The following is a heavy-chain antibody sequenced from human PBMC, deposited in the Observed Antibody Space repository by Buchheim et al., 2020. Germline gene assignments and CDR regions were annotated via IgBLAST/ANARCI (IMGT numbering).Heavy chain of an antibody. CDR3: ARPPNYGDQSNYYYYGMDV. D-gene: IGHD4-17*01. V-gene: IGHV1-69*04. CDR2: IIPILGIA. J-gene: IGHJ6*02. Sequence: QVQLVQSGAEVKKPGSSVKVSCKASGGTFSSYAISWVRQAPGQGLEWMGRIIPILGIANYAQKFQGRVTITADKSTSTAYMELSSLRSEDTAVYYCARPPNYGDQSNYYYYGMDVWGQGTT. CDR1: GGTFSSYA.